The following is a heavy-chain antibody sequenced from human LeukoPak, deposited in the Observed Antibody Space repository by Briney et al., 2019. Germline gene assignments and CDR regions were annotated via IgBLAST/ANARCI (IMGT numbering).Heavy chain of an antibody. V-gene: IGHV4-38-2*02. CDR2: IYHSGST. Sequence: SETLSLTCTVSGYSISSGYYWGWIWPPPGKGLEWIGSIYHSGSTYYDPSLKSRVTISVDTSKNQFSLKLSSVTAADTAVYYCATRPQRYYDFWSGYYNDAFDIWGQGTMVTVSS. CDR1: GYSISSGYY. D-gene: IGHD3-3*01. J-gene: IGHJ3*02. CDR3: ATRPQRYYDFWSGYYNDAFDI.